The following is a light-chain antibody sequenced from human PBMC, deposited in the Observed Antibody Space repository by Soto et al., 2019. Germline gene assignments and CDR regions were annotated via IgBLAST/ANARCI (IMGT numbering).Light chain of an antibody. Sequence: EIVLTQSPATLSLSPGERATLSCRASQSVSSYLAWYQQKPGQAPRLLIYDASNRATGIPARFSGSGSGTDFTLTISNLEPEYFAVYYCQQRELTFGGGTKVEIK. CDR2: DAS. CDR1: QSVSSY. V-gene: IGKV3-11*01. J-gene: IGKJ4*01. CDR3: QQRELT.